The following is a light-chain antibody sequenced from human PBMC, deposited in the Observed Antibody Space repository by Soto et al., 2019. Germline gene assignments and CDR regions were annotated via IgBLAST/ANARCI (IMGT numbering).Light chain of an antibody. CDR2: AVS. CDR3: QQTYSAPPL. V-gene: IGKV1-39*01. CDR1: QSISSY. J-gene: IGKJ1*01. Sequence: DIQMTQSPSSLSASVGDSVTIXXRASQSISSYLNWYQQKPGKAPKIXIYAVSSLQSGVSSRFSGSGAGTDFTLSINSLQREDFATYYCQQTYSAPPLFGQGTKVDIK.